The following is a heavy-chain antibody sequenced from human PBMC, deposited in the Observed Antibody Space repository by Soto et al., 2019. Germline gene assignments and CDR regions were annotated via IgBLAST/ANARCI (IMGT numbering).Heavy chain of an antibody. CDR1: GGSISGYY. Sequence: QVQLQESGPGLVKPSETLSLTCTVSGGSISGYYWSWIRQPPGKGLQWIGYIYSSGSTNYNPSLKSRAPISVDTSKNQSSLNLSSVTAADTAVYYCARQRRDFDYWGQGSLVTVSS. V-gene: IGHV4-59*08. CDR2: IYSSGST. CDR3: ARQRRDFDY. J-gene: IGHJ4*02.